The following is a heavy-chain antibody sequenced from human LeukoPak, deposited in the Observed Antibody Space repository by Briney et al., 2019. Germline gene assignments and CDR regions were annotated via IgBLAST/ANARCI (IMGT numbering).Heavy chain of an antibody. V-gene: IGHV1-18*01. D-gene: IGHD2-8*02. CDR3: ARGGSRMVAYGSLDY. Sequence: APVKVSCKASGYTFTSYAINWVRRAPGQGFEWMGWINTYNGNTNYAQKLQGRVTMTADISTSTAYMELRSLRSDDTAVYHCARGGSRMVAYGSLDYWGQGSLVTVSS. J-gene: IGHJ4*02. CDR1: GYTFTSYA. CDR2: INTYNGNT.